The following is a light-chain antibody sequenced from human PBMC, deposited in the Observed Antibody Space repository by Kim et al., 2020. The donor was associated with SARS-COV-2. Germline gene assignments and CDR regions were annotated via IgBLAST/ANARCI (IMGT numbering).Light chain of an antibody. CDR1: SSDVGDYNS. CDR2: DVN. V-gene: IGLV2-11*01. Sequence: QSALTQPRSVSGSPGQSVTISCTGTSSDVGDYNSVSWFQHHPGKAPKLMIYDVNKRPSGVPDRFSGSKSGNTASLTISGLQADDESDYYCSSYAGSSTWVFGGGTKVTVL. J-gene: IGLJ3*02. CDR3: SSYAGSSTWV.